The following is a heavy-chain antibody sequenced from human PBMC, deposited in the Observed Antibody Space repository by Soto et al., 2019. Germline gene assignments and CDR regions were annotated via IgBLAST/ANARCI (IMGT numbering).Heavy chain of an antibody. CDR3: ARVNAPLIAAAGPYLDY. V-gene: IGHV4-59*01. CDR1: GGSISSYY. J-gene: IGHJ4*02. D-gene: IGHD6-13*01. Sequence: PSETLSLTCTVSGGSISSYYWSWIRQPPGKGLEWIGYIYYSGSTNYNPSLKSRVTISVDTSKNQFSLKLSSVTAADTAVYYCARVNAPLIAAAGPYLDYWGQGTLVTVSS. CDR2: IYYSGST.